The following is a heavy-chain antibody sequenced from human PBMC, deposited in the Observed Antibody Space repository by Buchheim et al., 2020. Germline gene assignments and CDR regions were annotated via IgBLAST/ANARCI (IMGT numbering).Heavy chain of an antibody. D-gene: IGHD2-8*01. CDR1: GFTFSSYG. V-gene: IGHV3-33*01. CDR2: IWHDGSKQ. J-gene: IGHJ4*02. CDR3: ARDGSKLWYYRMDY. Sequence: QVQLVESGGGVVQPGTSLRLSCAASGFTFSSYGMHWVRQAPGKGLEWVASIWHDGSKQYYADSVKGRFTISRDKSKNTLLLKMDSLRAEDTAVYYCARDGSKLWYYRMDYWGQGTL.